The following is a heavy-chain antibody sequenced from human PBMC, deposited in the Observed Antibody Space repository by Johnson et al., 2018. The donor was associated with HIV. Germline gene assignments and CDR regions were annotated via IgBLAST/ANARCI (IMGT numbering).Heavy chain of an antibody. D-gene: IGHD2-15*01. CDR3: ARSVGYCSGGSCSPDAFDI. V-gene: IGHV3-11*04. J-gene: IGHJ3*02. CDR2: INWNGGST. CDR1: GFTFSDYY. Sequence: VQLVESGGGLVKPGGSLRLSCAASGFTFSDYYMSWIRQAPGKGLEWVSGINWNGGSTGYADSVKGRLTISRDNSKNTLYLQMNSLRAEDTAVYYCARSVGYCSGGSCSPDAFDIWGQGTMVTVSS.